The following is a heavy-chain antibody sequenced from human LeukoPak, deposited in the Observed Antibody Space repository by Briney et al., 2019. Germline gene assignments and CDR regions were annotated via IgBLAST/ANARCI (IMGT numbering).Heavy chain of an antibody. CDR2: TYQRSKWYN. V-gene: IGHV6-1*01. D-gene: IGHD6-19*01. J-gene: IGHJ4*02. Sequence: SQTLSLTCAISGDSVCINSAAWNWIRQSPSRGLEWLGRTYQRSKWYNDYAVSVKSRITINPDISKNQFSLQLNSVTPEDTAVYYCARSPSPYSSGLYFDYWGQGTLVTVSS. CDR1: GDSVCINSAA. CDR3: ARSPSPYSSGLYFDY.